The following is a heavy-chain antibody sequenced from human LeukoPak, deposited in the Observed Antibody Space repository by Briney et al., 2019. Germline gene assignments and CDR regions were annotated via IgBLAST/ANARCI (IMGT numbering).Heavy chain of an antibody. CDR3: ARHATGIAAAGTFDY. V-gene: IGHV1-3*01. D-gene: IGHD6-13*01. CDR2: INAGNGNT. Sequence: ASVKVSCKASGYTFTSYAMHWVRQAPGQRLEWMGWINAGNGNTKYSQKFQGRVTITRNTSASTAYMELSSLRSEDTAVYYCARHATGIAAAGTFDYWGQGTLVTVSS. J-gene: IGHJ4*02. CDR1: GYTFTSYA.